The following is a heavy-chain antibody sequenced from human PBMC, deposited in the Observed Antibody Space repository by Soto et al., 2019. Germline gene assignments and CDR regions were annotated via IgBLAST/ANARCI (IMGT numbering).Heavy chain of an antibody. CDR1: GYTFTSYG. Sequence: QVPLVQSGTELKKPGASVMVSCKTSGYTFTSYGISWARQAPGQGPEWMGLISPYNGDTIYARKFQGRVIVTADTATRTVYLELRSLRSDDTAVYYCVRDASSGYRGWWDPWGQGTLVTVSS. D-gene: IGHD6-25*01. V-gene: IGHV1-18*01. CDR3: VRDASSGYRGWWDP. CDR2: ISPYNGDT. J-gene: IGHJ5*02.